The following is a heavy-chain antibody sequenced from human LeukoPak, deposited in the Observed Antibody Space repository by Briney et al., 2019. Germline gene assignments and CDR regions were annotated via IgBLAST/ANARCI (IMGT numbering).Heavy chain of an antibody. J-gene: IGHJ4*02. CDR3: SYYYDSSGYVDY. CDR2: IKSKADGGTI. V-gene: IGHV3-15*01. CDR1: GFTFSDAW. Sequence: PGGSLGLSCAASGFTFSDAWINWVRQAPGKGLEWVGRIKSKADGGTIDYAAPVKGRFTISREDSKNTVYMQMNSLKTEDTAVYYCSYYYDSSGYVDYWGQGTLVTVSS. D-gene: IGHD3-22*01.